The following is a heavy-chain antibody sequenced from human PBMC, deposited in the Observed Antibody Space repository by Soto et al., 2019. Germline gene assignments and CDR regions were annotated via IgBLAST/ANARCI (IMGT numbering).Heavy chain of an antibody. CDR3: AREQYNWKI. D-gene: IGHD1-20*01. CDR2: VFHTGNT. J-gene: IGHJ4*02. CDR1: GDSIRSYY. V-gene: IGHV4-59*01. Sequence: AETLSLTCVVSGDSIRSYYWTWDRQPQGKGLQWIGYVFHTGNTNYNPSLKSRVTISEDASKNQVSLRLTSVTAADTAVYFCAREQYNWKIWGQGTLVTVSS.